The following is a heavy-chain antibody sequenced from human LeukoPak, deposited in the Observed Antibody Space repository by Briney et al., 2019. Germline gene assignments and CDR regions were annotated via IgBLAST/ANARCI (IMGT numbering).Heavy chain of an antibody. CDR1: GGSLNRYY. CDR2: MHYSGNT. Sequence: PSETLSLTCTVSGGSLNRYYWTWIRQPPGKGLEWIGYMHYSGNTNYNTSLKNRVTISVDTSKSQFSLKLSAVTAADMAVYYCARVSSSSWFGPFDYWGQGTLATVSS. CDR3: ARVSSSSWFGPFDY. D-gene: IGHD6-13*01. V-gene: IGHV4-59*01. J-gene: IGHJ4*02.